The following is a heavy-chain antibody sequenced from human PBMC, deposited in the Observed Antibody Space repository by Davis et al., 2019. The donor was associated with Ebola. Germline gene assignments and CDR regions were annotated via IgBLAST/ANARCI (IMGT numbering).Heavy chain of an antibody. D-gene: IGHD3-22*01. J-gene: IGHJ4*02. V-gene: IGHV1-46*01. Sequence: AASVKVSCKASGYTFTDYYIHWVRQAPGQGLEWMEMINSRVGSTINAQKFQGRVTMTRDTSTSTVYMELSSLRSEDTAVYFCARVPYYDDSYGYPPSYFDYWGQGTLVTVSS. CDR3: ARVPYYDDSYGYPPSYFDY. CDR1: GYTFTDYY. CDR2: INSRVGST.